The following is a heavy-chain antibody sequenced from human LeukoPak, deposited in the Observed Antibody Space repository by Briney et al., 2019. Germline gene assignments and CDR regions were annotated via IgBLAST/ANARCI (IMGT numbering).Heavy chain of an antibody. J-gene: IGHJ6*02. CDR2: FDPEGGET. Sequence: GASVKVSCKVSGYTLTELSMHWVRQAPGKGLEWMGGFDPEGGETIYAQKFQGRVTMTEDTSTDTAYMELSSLRSEDTAVYYCATGLYSSSSPYYYGMDVWGQGTTVTVSS. CDR3: ATGLYSSSSPYYYGMDV. V-gene: IGHV1-24*01. D-gene: IGHD6-13*01. CDR1: GYTLTELS.